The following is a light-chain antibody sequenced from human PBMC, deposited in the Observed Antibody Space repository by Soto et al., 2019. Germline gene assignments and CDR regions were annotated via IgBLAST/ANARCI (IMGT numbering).Light chain of an antibody. J-gene: IGKJ5*01. V-gene: IGKV2-28*01. CDR2: LAS. CDR1: QSLLYSYGDNY. Sequence: DIVMNQFALSLPVTSGQPAPHSCRSSQSLLYSYGDNYLDWYLQRPGQSPQLLIYLASNRASGVPDRFSGSGSGTDFTLRISRVEAEDVGLYYCMQELQTPNTFGQGTRLEIK. CDR3: MQELQTPNT.